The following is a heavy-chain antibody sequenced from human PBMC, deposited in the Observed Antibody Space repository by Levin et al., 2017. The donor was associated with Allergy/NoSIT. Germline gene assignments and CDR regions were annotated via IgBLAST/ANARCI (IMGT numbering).Heavy chain of an antibody. D-gene: IGHD2-15*01. J-gene: IGHJ3*02. CDR2: IIPIFGTA. CDR3: ARRRVVAAGENDNVAFDI. CDR1: GGTFSSYA. V-gene: IGHV1-69*06. Sequence: EASVKVSCKASGGTFSSYAISWVRQAPGQGLEWMGGIIPIFGTANYAQKFQGRVTITADKSTSTAYMELSSLRSEDTAVYYCARRRVVAAGENDNVAFDIWGQGTMVTVSS.